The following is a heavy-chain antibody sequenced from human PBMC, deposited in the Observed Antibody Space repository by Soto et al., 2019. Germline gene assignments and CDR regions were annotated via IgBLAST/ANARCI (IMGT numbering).Heavy chain of an antibody. V-gene: IGHV1-8*01. CDR1: GYTFTTYD. J-gene: IGHJ4*02. Sequence: QVQLVQSGAELKKPGASVRVSCKTSGYTFTTYDINWVRQATGQGLEWMGWMNPNSGNTGYAQNFQGRVTMTRDTSVGTAYMELSSLTSEDTAVYFCARGYFHSSEDLYNKEFDYWGQGTRVTVSS. CDR3: ARGYFHSSEDLYNKEFDY. CDR2: MNPNSGNT. D-gene: IGHD1-20*01.